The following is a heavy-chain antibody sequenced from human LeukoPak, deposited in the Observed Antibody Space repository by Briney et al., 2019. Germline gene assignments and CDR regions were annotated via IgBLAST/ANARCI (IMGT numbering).Heavy chain of an antibody. V-gene: IGHV3-30*02. CDR3: AKDPVGGVIVYYFDY. J-gene: IGHJ4*02. CDR1: GFTFSSYG. D-gene: IGHD3-16*02. CDR2: IWYDGSNK. Sequence: GGSLRLSCAASGFTFSSYGMHWVRQAPGKGLEWVAVIWYDGSNKYYADSVKGRFTISRDNSKNTLYLQMNSLRAEDTAVYYCAKDPVGGVIVYYFDYWGQGTLVTVSS.